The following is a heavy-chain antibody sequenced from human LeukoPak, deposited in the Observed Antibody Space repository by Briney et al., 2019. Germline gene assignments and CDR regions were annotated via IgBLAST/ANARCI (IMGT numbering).Heavy chain of an antibody. Sequence: PGGSLRLSCAASGFMFRNYAVSWVRQAPGKGLEWVSSISSSSSYIYYADSVKGRFTISRDNAKNSLYPQMNSLRAEDTAVYYCARVKGSSSSAPDAFDIWGQGTMVTVSS. CDR3: ARVKGSSSSAPDAFDI. D-gene: IGHD6-13*01. CDR2: ISSSSSYI. J-gene: IGHJ3*02. CDR1: GFMFRNYA. V-gene: IGHV3-21*01.